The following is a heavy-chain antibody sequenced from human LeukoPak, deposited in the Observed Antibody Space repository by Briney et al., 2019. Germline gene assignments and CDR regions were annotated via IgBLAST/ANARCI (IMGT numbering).Heavy chain of an antibody. CDR1: GGSISSGGYY. CDR2: IYYSGST. Sequence: SQTLSLTCTVSGGSISSGGYYWSWIRQHPGKGLEWIGYIYYSGSTYYNPSLKSRVTISVDTSKNQFSLKLSSVTAADTAVYYRARDSALGTDYWGQGTLVTVSS. D-gene: IGHD1-1*01. V-gene: IGHV4-31*03. CDR3: ARDSALGTDY. J-gene: IGHJ4*02.